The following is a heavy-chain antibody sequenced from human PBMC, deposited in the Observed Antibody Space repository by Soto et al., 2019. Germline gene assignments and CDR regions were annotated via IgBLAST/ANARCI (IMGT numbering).Heavy chain of an antibody. Sequence: SQTLSLTCAISGDSVSSNSAAWNWIRQSPSRGLEWLGRTYYRSKWYNDYAVSVKSRITINPDASKNQFSLQLNPVTPEDTAVYYCARDRGPYCSGGSCYDYYYYGMDVWGQGTTVTVSS. CDR1: GDSVSSNSAA. V-gene: IGHV6-1*01. CDR2: TYYRSKWYN. J-gene: IGHJ6*02. CDR3: ARDRGPYCSGGSCYDYYYYGMDV. D-gene: IGHD2-15*01.